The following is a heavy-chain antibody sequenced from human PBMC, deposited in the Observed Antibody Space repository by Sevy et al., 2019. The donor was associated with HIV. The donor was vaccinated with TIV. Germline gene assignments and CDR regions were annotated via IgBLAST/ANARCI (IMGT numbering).Heavy chain of an antibody. V-gene: IGHV3-23*01. CDR1: GFRFSAFG. D-gene: IGHD3-3*01. J-gene: IGHJ5*02. CDR2: INGGGGST. CDR3: GKAPYYDFWSHNYNNWFDP. Sequence: GGSLRLSCVASGFRFSAFGMAWVRQAAGEGLEWVSGINGGGGSTYYRYSVKGRFTVSRDNSKNTVYLQMNSLRADDTAVYYCGKAPYYDFWSHNYNNWFDPWGQGTLVTVSS.